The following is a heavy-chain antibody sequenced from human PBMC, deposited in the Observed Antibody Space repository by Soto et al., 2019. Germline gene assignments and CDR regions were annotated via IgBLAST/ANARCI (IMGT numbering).Heavy chain of an antibody. V-gene: IGHV4-59*08. CDR2: MYNSGST. Sequence: SETLCLTCAVYGGSFSGYDWTWIRQPPGKGLELIGFMYNSGSTHYNPSLKSRVTISLDTSKNQFSLNLRSVTAADTAVYYCASMGYHYGSGSYPLDYWGQGTLVTVSS. CDR1: GGSFSGYD. CDR3: ASMGYHYGSGSYPLDY. J-gene: IGHJ4*02. D-gene: IGHD3-10*01.